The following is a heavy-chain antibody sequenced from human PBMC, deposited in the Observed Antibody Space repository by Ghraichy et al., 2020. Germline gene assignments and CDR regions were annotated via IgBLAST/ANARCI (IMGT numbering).Heavy chain of an antibody. Sequence: GSLRLSCAASGFIFSNYWMSWVRRTPGKGLEWVATIKRDGSEKYYVDSVKGRFTISRDNAKKSLYLQVNSLRADDTAVYYCARVIEAGWFDPWGQGTLVTVSS. V-gene: IGHV3-7*03. J-gene: IGHJ5*02. D-gene: IGHD6-19*01. CDR2: IKRDGSEK. CDR1: GFIFSNYW. CDR3: ARVIEAGWFDP.